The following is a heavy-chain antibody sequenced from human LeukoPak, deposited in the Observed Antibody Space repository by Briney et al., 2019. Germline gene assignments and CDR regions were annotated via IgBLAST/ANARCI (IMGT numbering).Heavy chain of an antibody. CDR3: AKDYSSSWYFDY. CDR2: ISGSGGGT. Sequence: GGSLRLSCAASGFTFSSYGMSWVRQAPGKGLEWVSAISGSGGGTYYADSVKGRFTISRDNSKNTLYLQMNSLRAEDTAVYYCAKDYSSSWYFDYWGQGTLVTVSS. CDR1: GFTFSSYG. V-gene: IGHV3-23*01. D-gene: IGHD6-13*01. J-gene: IGHJ4*02.